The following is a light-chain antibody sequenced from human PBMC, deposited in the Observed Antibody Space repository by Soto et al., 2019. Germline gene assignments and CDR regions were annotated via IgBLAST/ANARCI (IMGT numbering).Light chain of an antibody. Sequence: EIVLTQSPATLSLSPVERAILSCRASQSVSTFLAWYQQRPGQPPRLLIYDASTRATGIPTKFSGSGSGTDFTLTISRLEPEDFALYYCQQYGNSPPLTFGGGTKVDIK. V-gene: IGKV3-11*01. CDR3: QQYGNSPPLT. CDR2: DAS. J-gene: IGKJ4*01. CDR1: QSVSTF.